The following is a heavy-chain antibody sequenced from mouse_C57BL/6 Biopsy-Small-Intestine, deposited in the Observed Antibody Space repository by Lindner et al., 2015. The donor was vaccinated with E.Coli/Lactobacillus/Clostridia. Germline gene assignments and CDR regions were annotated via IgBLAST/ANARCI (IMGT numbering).Heavy chain of an antibody. D-gene: IGHD1-1*01. CDR1: GFTFTTYG. Sequence: VQLQESGPELARPGASVKLSCKASGFTFTTYGISWVKQRSGQGLEWIGEIHPRNGNSYKNENFKAKATLTADSSSSTAFMELRSLTSEDSAVYFCARSGDYDGNWFFDVWGTGTTVTVSS. J-gene: IGHJ1*03. V-gene: IGHV1-81*01. CDR2: IHPRNGNS. CDR3: ARSGDYDGNWFFDV.